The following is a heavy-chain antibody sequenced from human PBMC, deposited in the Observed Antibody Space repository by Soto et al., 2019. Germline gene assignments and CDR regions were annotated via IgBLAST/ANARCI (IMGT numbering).Heavy chain of an antibody. CDR1: GFTFSSYA. D-gene: IGHD4-17*01. CDR3: AKRVRSHTTRIEYYGMDV. V-gene: IGHV3-23*01. Sequence: PGGSLRLSCAASGFTFSSYAMSWVRQAPGKGLEWVSAISGSGGSTYYADSVKGRFTISRDNSKNTLYLQMNSLRAEDTAVYYCAKRVRSHTTRIEYYGMDVWGQGTTVTVSS. CDR2: ISGSGGST. J-gene: IGHJ6*02.